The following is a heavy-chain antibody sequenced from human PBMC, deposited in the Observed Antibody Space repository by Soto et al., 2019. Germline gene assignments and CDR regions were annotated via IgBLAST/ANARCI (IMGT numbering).Heavy chain of an antibody. CDR3: ARDRGYCYDSSGYYYDY. Sequence: QSQTLSLTCAISGDSVSSNSAAWNWIRQSPSRGLEWLGRTYYRSKWYNDYAVSVKSRITINPDTSKNQFSLQLNSVTPEDTAVYDCARDRGYCYDSSGYYYDYWGQGTLVTVSS. D-gene: IGHD3-22*01. CDR1: GDSVSSNSAA. CDR2: TYYRSKWYN. J-gene: IGHJ4*02. V-gene: IGHV6-1*01.